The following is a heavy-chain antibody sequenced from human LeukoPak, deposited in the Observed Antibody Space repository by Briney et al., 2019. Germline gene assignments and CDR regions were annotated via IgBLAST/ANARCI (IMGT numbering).Heavy chain of an antibody. CDR2: ISSSSSYI. Sequence: GSLRLSCAASGFTFSSYAMSWVRQAPGKGLEWVSSISSSSSYIYYADSVKGRFTISRDNAKNSLYLQMNSLRAEDTAVYYCAKDGGSDPDSFDIWGQGTMVTVSS. CDR1: GFTFSSYA. V-gene: IGHV3-21*01. CDR3: AKDGGSDPDSFDI. J-gene: IGHJ3*02. D-gene: IGHD2-15*01.